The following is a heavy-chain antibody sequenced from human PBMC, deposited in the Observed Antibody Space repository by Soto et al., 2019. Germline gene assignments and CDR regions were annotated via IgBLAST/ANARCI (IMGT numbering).Heavy chain of an antibody. D-gene: IGHD2-2*01. CDR3: ARSGPVFYCSTCWYFDL. V-gene: IGHV3-21*01. CDR2: ISSSSSYI. CDR1: GFTFSSYS. J-gene: IGHJ2*01. Sequence: EVQLVESGGGLVKPGGSLRLSCAASGFTFSSYSMNWVRQAPGKGLEWVSSISSSSSYIYYADSVKGRFTISRDNAKNSLYLQMTSLKAEDTAVYYCARSGPVFYCSTCWYFDLWGRGTLVTVSS.